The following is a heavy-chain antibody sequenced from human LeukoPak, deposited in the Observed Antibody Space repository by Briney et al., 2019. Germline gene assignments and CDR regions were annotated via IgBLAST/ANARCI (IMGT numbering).Heavy chain of an antibody. V-gene: IGHV3-74*03. J-gene: IGHJ4*02. CDR1: GFTFSSYW. CDR3: AREGRVSGYDFDC. Sequence: GGSLRLSCAASGFTFSSYWMHWVRQAPGKGLVWVSRISSDGSSITYADSVKGRFTISRDNAKNTLYLQMNSLGVEDTAAYYCAREGRVSGYDFDCWGQGTLVTVSS. CDR2: ISSDGSSI. D-gene: IGHD5-12*01.